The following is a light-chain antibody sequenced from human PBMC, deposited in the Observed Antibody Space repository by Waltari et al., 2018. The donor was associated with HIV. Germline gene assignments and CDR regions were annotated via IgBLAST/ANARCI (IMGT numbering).Light chain of an antibody. V-gene: IGKV3-20*01. CDR3: QQYGSSPKT. J-gene: IGKJ2*01. CDR1: QSLSSSY. Sequence: EIVLTQSPGTLSLSPGESATLSCRASQSLSSSYLAWYQQKPGQAPRLLVYGASHRATDIPDRFSGSGSGTDFALTISRVEPEDFAVYYCQQYGSSPKTFGQGTKLEIK. CDR2: GAS.